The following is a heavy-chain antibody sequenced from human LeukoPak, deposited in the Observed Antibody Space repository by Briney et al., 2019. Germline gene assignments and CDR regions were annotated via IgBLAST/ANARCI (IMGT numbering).Heavy chain of an antibody. CDR3: ARHARGYSHGAWFDP. CDR1: GGSISGYY. J-gene: IGHJ5*02. D-gene: IGHD5-12*01. CDR2: MSSSGTT. V-gene: IGHV4-4*08. Sequence: SETLSLTCSVSGGSISGYYWSWVRHSPGKRLEWIGFMSSSGTTTYNPTLKSRVTISVDPAKSHLSLKLRSVTAADTAKYYCARHARGYSHGAWFDPWGQGTMVTVSS.